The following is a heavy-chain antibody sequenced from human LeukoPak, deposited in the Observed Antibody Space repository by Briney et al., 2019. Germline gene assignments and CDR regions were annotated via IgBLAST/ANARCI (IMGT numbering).Heavy chain of an antibody. CDR2: IYYSGST. CDR1: GGSLSSSSYY. V-gene: IGHV4-39*07. CDR3: ARERRYYDAFDI. Sequence: SETLSLTCTVSGGSLSSSSYYWGWLRQPPGRGLEWLGSIYYSGSTYYNPSLKSRVTISVDTSKNQFSLKLSSVTAADTAVYYCARERRYYDAFDIWGQGTMVTVSS. J-gene: IGHJ3*02. D-gene: IGHD1-26*01.